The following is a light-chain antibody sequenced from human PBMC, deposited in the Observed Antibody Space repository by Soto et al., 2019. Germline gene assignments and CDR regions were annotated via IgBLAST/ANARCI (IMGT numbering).Light chain of an antibody. CDR1: QSISTY. J-gene: IGKJ1*01. CDR2: ATS. CDR3: QQYNSYS. Sequence: DIQMTQSPSSLSASVGDRVTITCRASQSISTYLHWYQQKPGTAPKLLIYATSNLQSGVPSRFSGSGSGTEFTLTISSLQPDDFATYYCQQYNSYSFGQGTKVDI. V-gene: IGKV1-39*01.